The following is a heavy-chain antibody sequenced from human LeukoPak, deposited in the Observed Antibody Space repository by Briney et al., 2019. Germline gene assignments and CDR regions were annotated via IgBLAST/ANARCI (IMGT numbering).Heavy chain of an antibody. Sequence: GGSLRLSCAASGFTFSNYDMSWVRQAPGKGLEWVSAISGGGGSTYYADSVKGRFTISRDNSKNTLYLQMNSLRVEDTAVYYCAKGGVGTLIDYWGQGTLVTVSS. CDR1: GFTFSNYD. CDR2: ISGGGGST. J-gene: IGHJ4*02. V-gene: IGHV3-23*01. CDR3: AKGGVGTLIDY. D-gene: IGHD1-26*01.